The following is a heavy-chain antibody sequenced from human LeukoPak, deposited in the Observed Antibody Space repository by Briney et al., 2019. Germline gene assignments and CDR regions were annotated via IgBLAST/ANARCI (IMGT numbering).Heavy chain of an antibody. V-gene: IGHV3-74*01. CDR3: VSFYETY. D-gene: IGHD2/OR15-2a*01. CDR2: INSDGSWT. Sequence: GGSLRLSCAASGSYWMHWVRQAPGKGLVGVSHINSDGSWTSYADSVKGRFTISKDNAKNTVYLQMNNLRAEDTAVYYCVSFYETYWGRGTLVTVSS. CDR1: GSYW. J-gene: IGHJ4*02.